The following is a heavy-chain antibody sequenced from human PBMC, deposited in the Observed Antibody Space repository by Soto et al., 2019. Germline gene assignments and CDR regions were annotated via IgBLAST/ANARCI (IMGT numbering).Heavy chain of an antibody. CDR1: GDSVSSYG. CDR3: ASDQLILVVPPHIHYCPGMDM. D-gene: IGHD2-2*01. J-gene: IGHJ6*02. CDR2: LWYDGSNK. V-gene: IGHV3-33*01. Sequence: SPGLSGATSGDSVSSYGVDWLRKDPGKGLEWGALLWYDGSNKYYAHSVKGRFTISRANFKSTLYLKMHTRRAEDTAVYYCASDQLILVVPPHIHYCPGMDMRAQAPSLTVSS.